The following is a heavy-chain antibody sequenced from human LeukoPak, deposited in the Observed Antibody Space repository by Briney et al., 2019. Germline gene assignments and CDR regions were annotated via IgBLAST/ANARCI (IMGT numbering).Heavy chain of an antibody. CDR1: GFTFDAYG. CDR2: ISNDGSSK. V-gene: IGHV3-30*18. D-gene: IGHD2-2*01. J-gene: IGHJ4*02. Sequence: GGSLRLSCVASGFTFDAYGIHWVRQAPGKGLEWVAGISNDGSSKDYADSVKGRLTISRDNSKNTMYLQMNSLRTEDTAVYYCAKAAYCTSTSCHFSGYAQRPLDSWGQGTPVTVSS. CDR3: AKAAYCTSTSCHFSGYAQRPLDS.